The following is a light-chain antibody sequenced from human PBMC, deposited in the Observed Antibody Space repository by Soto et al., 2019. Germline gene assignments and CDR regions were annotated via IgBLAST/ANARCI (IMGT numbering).Light chain of an antibody. V-gene: IGKV3-20*01. Sequence: EIVLTQSPGTLSLSPGERATLSCRASQSVSSSYLAWYQQKPGQAPRLLIYGASSRATGIPDRFSGSGSGTDFTLTISRLEPEDFAVYYCQRYGSSPRWTFGQGTKVDIK. J-gene: IGKJ1*01. CDR1: QSVSSSY. CDR2: GAS. CDR3: QRYGSSPRWT.